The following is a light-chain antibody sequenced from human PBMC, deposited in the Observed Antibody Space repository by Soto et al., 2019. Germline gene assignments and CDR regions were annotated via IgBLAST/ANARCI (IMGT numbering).Light chain of an antibody. V-gene: IGLV2-14*01. CDR1: SSDIGGYNY. J-gene: IGLJ2*01. Sequence: HSALTQPASVSGSPGQSITISCMGTSSDIGGYNYASWYQQHPGKAPKLIIFAVHNRPSGVSDHFSGSKTDNTASLTISGLQAEDEADYYCSSYTTGNTEVFGGGTKLTVL. CDR3: SSYTTGNTEV. CDR2: AVH.